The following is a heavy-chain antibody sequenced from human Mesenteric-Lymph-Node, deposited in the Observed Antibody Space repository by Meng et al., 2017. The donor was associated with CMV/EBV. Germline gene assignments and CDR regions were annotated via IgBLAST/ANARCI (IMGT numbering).Heavy chain of an antibody. CDR1: GYTFSSFD. CDR2: MNPNSGNT. D-gene: IGHD3-3*01. J-gene: IGHJ6*02. V-gene: IGHV1-8*01. CDR3: ASSYYDFWSGENYYYGMDV. Sequence: ASVKVSCKASGYTFSSFDINWVRQATGQGLEWMGWMNPNSGNTGYAQKFQGRVTMTRNTSISTAYMELSSLRSDDTAVYYCASSYYDFWSGENYYYGMDVWGQGTTVTVSS.